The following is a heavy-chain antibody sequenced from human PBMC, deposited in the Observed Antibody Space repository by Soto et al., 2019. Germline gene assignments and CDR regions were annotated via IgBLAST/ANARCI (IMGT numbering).Heavy chain of an antibody. V-gene: IGHV1-69*13. Sequence: EASVKVSCKASGGTFSSYAISWVRQAPGQGLEWMGGIIPIFGTANYAQKFQGRVTITADESTSTAYMELSSLRSEDTAVYYCAREGYSYGSDYWGQGTLVTSPQ. CDR2: IIPIFGTA. D-gene: IGHD5-18*01. CDR3: AREGYSYGSDY. J-gene: IGHJ4*02. CDR1: GGTFSSYA.